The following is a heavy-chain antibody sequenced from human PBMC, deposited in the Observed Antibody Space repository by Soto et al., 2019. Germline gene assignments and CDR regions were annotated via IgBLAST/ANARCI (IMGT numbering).Heavy chain of an antibody. Sequence: GGSLRLSCAASGFTFSSYNMNWVRQAPGKGLEWVSSISSSRSYIHYADSVKGRFTISRDNAKNSLYLQMNSLRAEDTAVYYCARGFRWEQYYFDYWGQGTLVTVSS. D-gene: IGHD1-26*01. V-gene: IGHV3-21*01. CDR2: ISSSRSYI. CDR1: GFTFSSYN. CDR3: ARGFRWEQYYFDY. J-gene: IGHJ4*02.